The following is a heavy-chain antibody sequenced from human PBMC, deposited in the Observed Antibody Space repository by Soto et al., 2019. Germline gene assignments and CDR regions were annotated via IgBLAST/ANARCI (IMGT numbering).Heavy chain of an antibody. CDR3: ARDSRGGAARRPTFYY. J-gene: IGHJ4*02. D-gene: IGHD6-6*01. CDR1: GFTFSSFE. Sequence: GSLRLSCVGSGFTFSSFEMNWVRQTPGKGLEWLSYIGRSGETIYYADSVKGRFTISRDNAKSSLFLQMNGLRGEDTGIYYCARDSRGGAARRPTFYYWGRGTLVTVS. V-gene: IGHV3-48*03. CDR2: IGRSGETI.